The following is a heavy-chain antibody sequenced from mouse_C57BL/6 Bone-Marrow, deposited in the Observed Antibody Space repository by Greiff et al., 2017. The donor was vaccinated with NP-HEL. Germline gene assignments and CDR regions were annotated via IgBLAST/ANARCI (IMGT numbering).Heavy chain of an antibody. Sequence: VKLMESGAELVRPGASVTLSCKASGYTFTDYEMHWVKQTPVHGLEWIGAIDPETGGTAYNQKFKGKAILTADKSSSTAYMELRSLTSEDSAVYYCTRRPLLLRYPAWFAYWGQGTLVTVSA. V-gene: IGHV1-15*01. CDR2: IDPETGGT. J-gene: IGHJ3*01. CDR3: TRRPLLLRYPAWFAY. D-gene: IGHD1-1*01. CDR1: GYTFTDYE.